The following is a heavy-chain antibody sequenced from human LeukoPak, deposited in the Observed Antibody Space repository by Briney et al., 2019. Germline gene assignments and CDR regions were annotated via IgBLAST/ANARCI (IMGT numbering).Heavy chain of an antibody. D-gene: IGHD3-10*01. CDR2: INHSGST. CDR3: ARAGSPPGYYYYMDV. CDR1: GGSFSGYY. V-gene: IGHV4-34*01. Sequence: PSETLPLTCAVYGGSFSGYYWSWIRQPPGKGLEWIGEINHSGSTNYNPSLKSRVTISVDTSKNQFSLKLSSVTAADTAVYYCARAGSPPGYYYYMDVWGKGTTVTVSS. J-gene: IGHJ6*03.